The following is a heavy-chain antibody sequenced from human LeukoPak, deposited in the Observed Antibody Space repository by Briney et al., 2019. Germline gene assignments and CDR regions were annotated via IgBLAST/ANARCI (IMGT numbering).Heavy chain of an antibody. CDR1: GFTFNTFS. J-gene: IGHJ4*02. D-gene: IGHD5-18*01. CDR3: ARDGTAMVITYGYFDY. Sequence: GGSLRLSCSASGFTFNTFSMNWVRQAPGKGLEWVSYISSGSSVIYYADSVKGRFTISRDNSKNTLYLQINSLRAEDTAVYYCARDGTAMVITYGYFDYWGQGTLVTVSS. V-gene: IGHV3-48*01. CDR2: ISSGSSVI.